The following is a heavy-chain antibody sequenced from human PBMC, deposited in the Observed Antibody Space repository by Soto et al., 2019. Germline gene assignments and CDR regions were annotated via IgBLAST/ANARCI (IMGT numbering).Heavy chain of an antibody. CDR3: AREYSSGAFDI. V-gene: IGHV3-30-3*01. D-gene: IGHD6-19*01. J-gene: IGHJ3*02. CDR2: ISYDGSNK. Sequence: GGSLKLSCAASGFTFSSYAMPWGRQAPGKGLEWVAVISYDGSNKYYADSVKGRFTISRDNSKNTLYLQMNSLRAEDTAVYYCAREYSSGAFDIWGQGTMVTVSS. CDR1: GFTFSSYA.